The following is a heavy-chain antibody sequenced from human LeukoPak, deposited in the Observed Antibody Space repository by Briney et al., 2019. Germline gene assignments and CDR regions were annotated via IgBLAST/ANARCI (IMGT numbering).Heavy chain of an antibody. V-gene: IGHV3-30*18. J-gene: IGHJ6*02. CDR1: GFTFSSYG. Sequence: GRSLRLSCAASGFTFSSYGMHWVRQAPGKGLEWVAVISYDGSNKYYADSVKGRFTISRDNSKNTLYLQMNSLRAEDTAVYYCAKDSNPGITYYGMDVWGQGTTVTVSS. CDR3: AKDSNPGITYYGMDV. D-gene: IGHD1-14*01. CDR2: ISYDGSNK.